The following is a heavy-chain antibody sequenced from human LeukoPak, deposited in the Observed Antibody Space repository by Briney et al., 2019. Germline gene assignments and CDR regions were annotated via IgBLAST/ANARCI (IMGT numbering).Heavy chain of an antibody. CDR3: ARGKGNAGGGYYYMDV. J-gene: IGHJ6*03. CDR2: ISWNSGSI. Sequence: GGSLRLSCAASGFTFDDYAMHWVRQAPGKGLEWVSGISWNSGSIGYADSVKGRFTISRDNAKNSLYLQLNSLRAEDTALYYCARGKGNAGGGYYYMDVWGKGTTVTVSS. D-gene: IGHD3-16*01. V-gene: IGHV3-9*01. CDR1: GFTFDDYA.